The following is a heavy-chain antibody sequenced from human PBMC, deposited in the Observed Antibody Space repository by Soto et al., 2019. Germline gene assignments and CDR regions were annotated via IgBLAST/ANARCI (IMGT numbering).Heavy chain of an antibody. V-gene: IGHV4-30-4*01. Sequence: SETLSLTCTVSGGSISSGDYYWSWIRQPPGKGLEWIGYIYYSGSTYYNPSLKSRVTISVDTSKNQFSLKLSSVTAADTAVYYCASSGYCTKRVCYPLYVPWGQGTLVTVSS. J-gene: IGHJ5*02. D-gene: IGHD2-8*01. CDR1: GGSISSGDYY. CDR3: ASSGYCTKRVCYPLYVP. CDR2: IYYSGST.